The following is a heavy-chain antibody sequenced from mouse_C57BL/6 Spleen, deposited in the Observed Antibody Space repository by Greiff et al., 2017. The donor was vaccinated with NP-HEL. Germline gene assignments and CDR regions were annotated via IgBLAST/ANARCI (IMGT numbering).Heavy chain of an antibody. Sequence: VQLQQSGAELVKPGASVKISCKASGYAFSSYWMNWVKQRPGKGLEWIGQIYPGDGDTNYNGKFKGKATLTADKSSSTAYMQLSSLTSEDSAVYFCARNWDVRYWYFDVWGTGTTVTVSS. J-gene: IGHJ1*03. CDR3: ARNWDVRYWYFDV. V-gene: IGHV1-80*01. D-gene: IGHD4-1*01. CDR2: IYPGDGDT. CDR1: GYAFSSYW.